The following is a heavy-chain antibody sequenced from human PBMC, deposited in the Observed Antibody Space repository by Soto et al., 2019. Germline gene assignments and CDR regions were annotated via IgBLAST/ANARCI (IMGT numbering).Heavy chain of an antibody. CDR2: MYYSGST. J-gene: IGHJ4*02. CDR1: GGSVSSGSHF. D-gene: IGHD2-15*01. V-gene: IGHV4-61*01. CDR3: ARDQFGCSGGSCHPQ. Sequence: SETLSLTCTVSGGSVSSGSHFWSWIRQPPGKALEWIGYMYYSGSTKYNPSLKSRVTISVDTSKNQFSLKLSSVTAADTAVYYCARDQFGCSGGSCHPQWGQGTLVTVSS.